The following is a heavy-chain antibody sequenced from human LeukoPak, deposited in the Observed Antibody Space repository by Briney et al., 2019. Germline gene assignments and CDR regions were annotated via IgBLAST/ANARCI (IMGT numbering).Heavy chain of an antibody. CDR2: IKSKTDGGTT. V-gene: IGHV3-15*01. D-gene: IGHD6-19*01. Sequence: GGSLRLSCAASGFTFSNAWMSRVRQAPGKGLEWVGRIKSKTDGGTTDYAAPVKGRFTISRDDSKNTLYLQMNSLKTEDTAVYYCTTDLGSSGWYEGAFDIWGQGTMVTVSS. CDR3: TTDLGSSGWYEGAFDI. CDR1: GFTFSNAW. J-gene: IGHJ3*02.